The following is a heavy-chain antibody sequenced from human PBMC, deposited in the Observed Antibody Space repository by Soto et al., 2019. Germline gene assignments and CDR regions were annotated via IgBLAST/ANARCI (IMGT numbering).Heavy chain of an antibody. J-gene: IGHJ6*03. CDR1: GGSISDYS. CDR2: IYYSGNT. Sequence: SETLSLTCTVSGGSISDYSWSWIRRPPGKGLEWIGYIYYSGNTNYNYSLKSRVTISVDTSKNQLSLTLSSVPAADTAVYYCARLGYCSGGTCPREYYYFMDVWGKGTTVTVSS. D-gene: IGHD2-15*01. V-gene: IGHV4-59*08. CDR3: ARLGYCSGGTCPREYYYFMDV.